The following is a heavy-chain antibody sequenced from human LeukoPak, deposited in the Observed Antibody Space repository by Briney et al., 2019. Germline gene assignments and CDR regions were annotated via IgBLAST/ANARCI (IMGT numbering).Heavy chain of an antibody. CDR1: GFSFTYSS. V-gene: IGHV3-21*01. J-gene: IGHJ5*02. CDR3: VRIPNNAGFPNWFDP. CDR2: ITSSSGNI. Sequence: GGSLRLSCAASGFSFTYSSMNWVRLAPGKGLEWVSSITSSSGNIYYSDSVRVRFTVSRDNAKNSLYLQMNSLIAEDSAVYYCVRIPNNAGFPNWFDPWGQGTLVSVSS. D-gene: IGHD3-9*01.